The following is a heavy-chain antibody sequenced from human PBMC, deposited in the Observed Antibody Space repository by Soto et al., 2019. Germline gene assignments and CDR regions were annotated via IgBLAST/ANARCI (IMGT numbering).Heavy chain of an antibody. D-gene: IGHD3-22*01. V-gene: IGHV4-59*05. CDR2: IYYSGST. CDR3: ADYYYDSSYFDY. Sequence: PSETLSLTCTVSGGSISSYYCSWIRQPPGKGLEWIGSIYYSGSTNYNPSLKSRVTISVDTSKNQFSLKLSSVTAADTAVYYCADYYYDSSYFDYWGQGTLVTVSS. CDR1: GGSISSYY. J-gene: IGHJ4*02.